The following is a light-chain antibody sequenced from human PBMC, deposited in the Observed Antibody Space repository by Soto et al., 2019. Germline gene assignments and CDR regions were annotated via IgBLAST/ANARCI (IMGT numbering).Light chain of an antibody. Sequence: EIVMTQSPATLSVSPGERATLSCRASQSVTTKLAWYQQKPGQAPRLVISDASTRATGIPARFSGSGSGTEFTLSISSPQSEDFAVYYCQQYNKWPRTFGQGTKVDIK. V-gene: IGKV3-15*01. CDR1: QSVTTK. CDR3: QQYNKWPRT. J-gene: IGKJ1*01. CDR2: DAS.